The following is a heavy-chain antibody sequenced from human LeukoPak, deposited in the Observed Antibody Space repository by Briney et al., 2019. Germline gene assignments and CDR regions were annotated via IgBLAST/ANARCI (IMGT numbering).Heavy chain of an antibody. CDR2: ISYDGSNK. Sequence: PGGSLRLSCAASGFTFSSYGMHLVRQAPGKGLEWVAVISYDGSNKYYADSVKGRFTISRDNSKNTLYLQMNSLRAEDTAVYYCAKDSSALDYWGQGTLVTVSS. V-gene: IGHV3-30*18. CDR1: GFTFSSYG. CDR3: AKDSSALDY. J-gene: IGHJ4*02.